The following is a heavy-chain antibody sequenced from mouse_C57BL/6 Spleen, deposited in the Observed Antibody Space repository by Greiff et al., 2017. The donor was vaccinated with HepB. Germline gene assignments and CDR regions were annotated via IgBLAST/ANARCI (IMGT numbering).Heavy chain of an antibody. Sequence: VQLQQSGAELVKPGASVKLSCKASGYTFTSYWMQWVKQRPGQGLEWIGEIDPSDSYTNYNQKFKGKATLTVDTSSSTAYMQLSSLTSEDSAVYYGARRSSGPAWLAYWGQGTLVTVSA. V-gene: IGHV1-50*01. D-gene: IGHD3-2*02. CDR1: GYTFTSYW. CDR2: IDPSDSYT. CDR3: ARRSSGPAWLAY. J-gene: IGHJ3*01.